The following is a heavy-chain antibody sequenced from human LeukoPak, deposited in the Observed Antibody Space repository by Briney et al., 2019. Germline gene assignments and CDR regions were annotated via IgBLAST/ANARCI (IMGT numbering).Heavy chain of an antibody. J-gene: IGHJ4*02. CDR3: ARDMAYRDYAHDY. CDR1: GFTFSSYA. V-gene: IGHV3-23*01. Sequence: GGSLRLSCAASGFTFSSYAMSWVRQAPGKGLEWVSAISGSGGSKYYADSVKGRFTISRDNSKNTLYLQMNSLRAEDTAVYYCARDMAYRDYAHDYWGQGTLVTVSS. D-gene: IGHD4-17*01. CDR2: ISGSGGSK.